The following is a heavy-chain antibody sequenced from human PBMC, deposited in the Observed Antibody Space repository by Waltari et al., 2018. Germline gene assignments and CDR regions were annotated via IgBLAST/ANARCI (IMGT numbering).Heavy chain of an antibody. CDR2: IYHSGST. J-gene: IGHJ5*02. CDR1: GYSISSGYY. V-gene: IGHV4-38-2*02. CDR3: ARDMVRGVIAFNWFDP. Sequence: QVQLQESGPGLVKPSETLSLTCAVSGYSISSGYYWGWIRQPPGKGLEWIGSIYHSGSTYYNPSLKSRVTISGDTSKNQFSLKLSSVTAADTAVYYCARDMVRGVIAFNWFDPWGQGTLVTVSS. D-gene: IGHD3-10*01.